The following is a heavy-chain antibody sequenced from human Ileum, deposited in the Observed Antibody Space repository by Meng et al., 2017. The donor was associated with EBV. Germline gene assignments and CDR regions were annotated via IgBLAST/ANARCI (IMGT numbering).Heavy chain of an antibody. CDR3: ARDLRVGGAFDS. D-gene: IGHD1-26*01. Sequence: SCPGLRRPSETLSLTFTVSGACFTSSGYYWSWLRQSPGKGLEWLGYVNYNGDSTYNPSLKSRVTICIDTSKKQFYLNLTSATAADTAIYYCARDLRVGGAFDSWGQGTLVTVSS. CDR1: GACFTSSGYY. J-gene: IGHJ4*02. CDR2: VNYNGDS. V-gene: IGHV4-61*08.